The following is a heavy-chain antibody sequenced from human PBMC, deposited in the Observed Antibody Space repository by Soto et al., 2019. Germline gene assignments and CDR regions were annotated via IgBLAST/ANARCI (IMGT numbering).Heavy chain of an antibody. CDR1: GGSIIHYF. CDR2: IYYSGST. CDR3: ASGHTQHYFNY. D-gene: IGHD6-13*01. V-gene: IGHV4-59*01. Sequence: PSETLSLTCTVSGGSIIHYFWSWIRQPPGKGLEWIGYIYYSGSTNYDPSLKSRVTISADTSKNEFSLKLSSVTAADTAVYFCASGHTQHYFNYWGQRALVTVSS. J-gene: IGHJ4*02.